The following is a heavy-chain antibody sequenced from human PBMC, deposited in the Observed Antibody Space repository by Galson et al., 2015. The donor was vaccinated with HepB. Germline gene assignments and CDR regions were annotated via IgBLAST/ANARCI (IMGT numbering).Heavy chain of an antibody. J-gene: IGHJ4*02. CDR2: TRNAGNSYIA. CDR3: GRGGICDGDYCSNFDY. CDR1: GFSFSNHY. Sequence: SLRLSCAASGFSFSNHYMDWVRQAPGQGLEWVGRTRNAGNSYIAEYAASVKGRFIISRDDSKNSLYLQMNSLKTEDTALYYCGRGGICDGDYCSNFDYWGQGTLVTVSS. D-gene: IGHD2-21*01. V-gene: IGHV3-72*01.